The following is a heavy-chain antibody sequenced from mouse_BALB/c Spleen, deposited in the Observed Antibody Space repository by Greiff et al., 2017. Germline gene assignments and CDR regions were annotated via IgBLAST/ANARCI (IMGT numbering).Heavy chain of an antibody. CDR3: ARNYRYEVGYDMEY. J-gene: IGHJ4*01. D-gene: IGHD2-14*01. CDR2: INPSSGYT. CDR1: GYTFTSYT. Sequence: VQLQQSGAELARPGASVMMSCKASGYTFTSYTMHWVKQRPGQGLEWIGYINPSSGYTNYNQKFKDKATLTADKSSSTAYMQLSSLTSEDSAVYYCARNYRYEVGYDMEYWGQGTSVTVSS. V-gene: IGHV1-4*01.